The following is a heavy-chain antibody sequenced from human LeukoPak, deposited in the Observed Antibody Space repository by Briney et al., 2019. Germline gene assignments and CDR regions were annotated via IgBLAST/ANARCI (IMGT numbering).Heavy chain of an antibody. J-gene: IGHJ4*02. CDR2: IIPIFGTA. V-gene: IGHV1-69*13. CDR1: GGTFSSYA. CDR3: AREYGSGSYSDY. D-gene: IGHD3-10*01. Sequence: ASVKVSCEASGGTFSSYAISWVRQAPGQGLEWMGGIIPIFGTANYAQKFQGRVTITADESTSTAYMELSSLRSEDTAVYYCAREYGSGSYSDYWGQGTLVTVSS.